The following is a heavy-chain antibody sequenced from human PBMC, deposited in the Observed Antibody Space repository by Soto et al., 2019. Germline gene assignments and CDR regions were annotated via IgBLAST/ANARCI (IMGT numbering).Heavy chain of an antibody. CDR3: AKGGYGDGGVIDY. CDR2: ISYDGSNK. V-gene: IGHV3-30*18. D-gene: IGHD4-17*01. CDR1: GFTFSTYG. J-gene: IGHJ4*02. Sequence: QVQLVESGGGVVQPGRSLRLSCAASGFTFSTYGMQWVRQAPGKGLEWVAVISYDGSNKYYADSVKGRFTISRDNSKNTLYLQMNSLRAEDGAVYYCAKGGYGDGGVIDYWGQGTLVTVSS.